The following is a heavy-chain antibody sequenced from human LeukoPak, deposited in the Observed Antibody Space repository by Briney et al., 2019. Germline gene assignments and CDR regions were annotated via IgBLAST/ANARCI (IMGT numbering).Heavy chain of an antibody. D-gene: IGHD5-18*01. Sequence: GESLQISCKGSGSRFTSYWITWVRQMPGKGLEWMGRIDPSDSYTNYSPSFQGHVTISTDKSISTAYLQWSSLKASDTAMYYCARHDRGAYSYVSNWGQGTLVTASS. CDR1: GSRFTSYW. V-gene: IGHV5-10-1*01. CDR2: IDPSDSYT. J-gene: IGHJ4*02. CDR3: ARHDRGAYSYVSN.